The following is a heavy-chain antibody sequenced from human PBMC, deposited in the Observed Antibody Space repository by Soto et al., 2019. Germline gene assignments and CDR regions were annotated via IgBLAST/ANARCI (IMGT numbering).Heavy chain of an antibody. CDR2: ISAYNGNT. V-gene: IGHV1-18*04. CDR1: VYTFTSYG. CDR3: ARAKGLFSYYYGMDV. J-gene: IGHJ6*02. D-gene: IGHD3-22*01. Sequence: GXSVKVSCKASVYTFTSYGISWVRQAPGQGLEWMGWISAYNGNTNYAQKLQGRVTMTTDTSTSTAYMELRSLRSDDTAVYYCARAKGLFSYYYGMDVWVQGTTVTLSS.